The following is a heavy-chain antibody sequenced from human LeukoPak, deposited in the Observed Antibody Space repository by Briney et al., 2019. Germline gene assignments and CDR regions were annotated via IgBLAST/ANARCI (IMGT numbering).Heavy chain of an antibody. CDR2: IYYSGST. CDR3: ARVSAPYYYGSGIGWAFDI. D-gene: IGHD3-10*01. Sequence: PSETLSLTCTVSGGSISSSGYYWSWIRQHPGKGLEWIGYIYYSGSTYYNPSLKSRVTISVDTSKNQFSLKLSSVTAADTAVYYCARVSAPYYYGSGIGWAFDIWGQGTMVTVSS. CDR1: GGSISSSGYY. V-gene: IGHV4-31*03. J-gene: IGHJ3*02.